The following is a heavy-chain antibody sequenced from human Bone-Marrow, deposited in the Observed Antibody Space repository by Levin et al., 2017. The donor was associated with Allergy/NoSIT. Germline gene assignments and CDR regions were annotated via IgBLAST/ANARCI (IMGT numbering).Heavy chain of an antibody. CDR3: ATESSDYSRYFDS. D-gene: IGHD3-22*01. Sequence: NPGGSLRLSCKVSGGTFSSYVISWVRRAPGQGLEWLGGIIPVFGSATYAQKFQGRVTIGADESTSTAYMHLSSLRSEDTAVYYCATESSDYSRYFDSWGQGTLVTVSS. J-gene: IGHJ4*01. CDR2: IIPVFGSA. V-gene: IGHV1-69*01. CDR1: GGTFSSYV.